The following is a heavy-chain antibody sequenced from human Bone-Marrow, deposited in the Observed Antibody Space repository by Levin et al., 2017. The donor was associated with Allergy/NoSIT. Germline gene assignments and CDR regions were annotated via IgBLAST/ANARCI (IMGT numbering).Heavy chain of an antibody. CDR1: GFTFSSYS. J-gene: IGHJ6*02. D-gene: IGHD2-2*01. CDR3: ARVNCSSTSCYYYYYYGMDV. Sequence: GGSLRLSCAASGFTFSSYSMNWVRQAPGKGLEWVSSISSSSSYIYYADSVKGRFTISRDNAKNSLYLQMNSLRAEDTAVYYCARVNCSSTSCYYYYYYGMDVWGQGTTVTVSS. V-gene: IGHV3-21*01. CDR2: ISSSSSYI.